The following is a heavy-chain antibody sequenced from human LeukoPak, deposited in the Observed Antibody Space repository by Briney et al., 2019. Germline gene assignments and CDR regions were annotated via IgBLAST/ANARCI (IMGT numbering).Heavy chain of an antibody. Sequence: ASVKVSCKASGYTFTSYGISWLRQAPGQGLEWMGWISAYNGNTNYAQKFQGRVTMTTDTSTSTAYMELRSLRSDDTAVYYCAREGMATITRDAFDIWGQGTMVTVSS. CDR2: ISAYNGNT. J-gene: IGHJ3*02. CDR3: AREGMATITRDAFDI. V-gene: IGHV1-18*01. CDR1: GYTFTSYG. D-gene: IGHD5-24*01.